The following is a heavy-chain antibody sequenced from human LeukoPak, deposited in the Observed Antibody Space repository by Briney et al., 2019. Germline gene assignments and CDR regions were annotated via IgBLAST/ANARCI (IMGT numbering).Heavy chain of an antibody. J-gene: IGHJ4*02. CDR1: GYTFTSYG. CDR2: IIPIFGTA. CDR3: ARVYYGSGRPTDY. Sequence: SVKVSCKASGYTFTSYGISWVRQAPGQGLEWMGRIIPIFGTANYAQKFQGRVTITTDESTSTAYMELSSLRSEDTAVYYCARVYYGSGRPTDYWGQGTLVTVSS. D-gene: IGHD3-10*01. V-gene: IGHV1-69*05.